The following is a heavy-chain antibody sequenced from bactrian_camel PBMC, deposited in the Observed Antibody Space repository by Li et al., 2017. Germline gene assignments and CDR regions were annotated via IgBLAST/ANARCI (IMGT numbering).Heavy chain of an antibody. D-gene: IGHD6*01. J-gene: IGHJ4*01. CDR2: IDSGGGST. V-gene: IGHV3S1*01. CDR3: AADFDTPGSDLGDGTGSCPNLRY. CDR1: EYIYGSYC. Sequence: HVQLVESGGGSVQAGGSLRLSCVVSEYIYGSYCVGWFRQAPGKEREGVAAIDSGGGSTYGTDAVKGRVTVTQDSANNILNLQMSKLQPEDTAMYFCAADFDTPGSDLGDGTGSCPNLRYWGQGTQVTVS.